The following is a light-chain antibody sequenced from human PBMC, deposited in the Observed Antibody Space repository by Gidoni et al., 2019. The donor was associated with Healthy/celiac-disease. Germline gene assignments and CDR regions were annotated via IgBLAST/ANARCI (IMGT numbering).Light chain of an antibody. CDR2: AAS. J-gene: IGKJ1*01. V-gene: IGKV1-39*01. CDR3: QQSYSTPQT. CDR1: QSISSY. Sequence: DIQMTQSPSSLSASVGDRVTITCRASQSISSYLNWYQQKPGKAPKLLIYAASSLQSGVPSRFSVSVSGTDFTLTISSLQPEDFATYDCQQSYSTPQTFGQGTKVEIK.